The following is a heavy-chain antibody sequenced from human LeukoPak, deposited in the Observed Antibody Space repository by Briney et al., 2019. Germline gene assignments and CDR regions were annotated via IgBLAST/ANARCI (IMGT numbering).Heavy chain of an antibody. Sequence: GGSLRLSCAASGFTVSSNYMRWVRQAPGKGLEWVSVIYSGGSTYYADSVKGRFTISRDNSKNMVYLQMNSLTAEDTAVYYCARDLETYSSSWYLVCDYWGQGTLVTVSS. V-gene: IGHV3-53*01. J-gene: IGHJ4*02. CDR3: ARDLETYSSSWYLVCDY. D-gene: IGHD6-13*01. CDR1: GFTVSSNY. CDR2: IYSGGST.